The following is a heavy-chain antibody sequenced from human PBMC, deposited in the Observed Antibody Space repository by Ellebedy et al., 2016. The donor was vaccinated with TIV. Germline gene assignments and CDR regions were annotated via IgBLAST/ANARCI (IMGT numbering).Heavy chain of an antibody. Sequence: GESLKISXVASGFGFDGYAMSWVRQAPGKGLDWVAHIYGSGVTTYYSDSVKGRFTISRDNSKNTLYLQMNSLRAEDTAVYYCVKDRTWDSSTWYFGTFSMEVWGQGTTVTVSS. D-gene: IGHD6-13*01. V-gene: IGHV3-23*01. CDR2: IYGSGVTT. CDR1: GFGFDGYA. J-gene: IGHJ6*02. CDR3: VKDRTWDSSTWYFGTFSMEV.